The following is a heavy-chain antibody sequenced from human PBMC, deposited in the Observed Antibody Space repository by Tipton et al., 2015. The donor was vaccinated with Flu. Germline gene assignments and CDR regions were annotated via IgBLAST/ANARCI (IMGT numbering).Heavy chain of an antibody. CDR1: GYSFTTNW. CDR2: IYPADSDT. Sequence: QLVQSGAEVKKPGESLKISCKGSGYSFTTNWIAWVRQMPGKGLECMGTIYPADSDTRYSPSFQGQVTISANKSISTAYLQWSSLKDSDTAMYYCARHHLGQLSFTDYWGQGTPVTVSS. D-gene: IGHD3-16*02. V-gene: IGHV5-51*01. J-gene: IGHJ4*02. CDR3: ARHHLGQLSFTDY.